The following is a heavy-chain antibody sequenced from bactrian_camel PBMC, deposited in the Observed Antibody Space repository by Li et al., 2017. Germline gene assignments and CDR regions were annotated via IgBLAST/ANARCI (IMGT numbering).Heavy chain of an antibody. CDR3: AAVSFGTCTVRAGVDDFGS. J-gene: IGHJ6*01. Sequence: QVQLVESGGGSGQAGGSLRLACAASDDVSKYYMAWVRQAPGKGLEWLSIIKGNSDRIVYADSVKGRFTISRDNAKNTVYLQMNNLKPEDTAMYYCAAVSFGTCTVRAGVDDFGSWGQGTQVTVS. D-gene: IGHD6*01. CDR2: IKGNSDRI. V-gene: IGHV3-2*01. CDR1: DDVSKYY.